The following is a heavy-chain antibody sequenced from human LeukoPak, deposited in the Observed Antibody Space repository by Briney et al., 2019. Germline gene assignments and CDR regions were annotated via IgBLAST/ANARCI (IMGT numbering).Heavy chain of an antibody. V-gene: IGHV3-33*01. Sequence: GGSLRLSCAASGFTFSSYSMHWVRQAPGKGLEWVAVIWYDGSNKYYADSVKGRFTISRDNSKNTLYLQMNSLRAEDTAVYYCARDANYGSGSYNYYMDVWGKGTTVTVSS. CDR1: GFTFSSYS. CDR2: IWYDGSNK. CDR3: ARDANYGSGSYNYYMDV. J-gene: IGHJ6*03. D-gene: IGHD3-10*01.